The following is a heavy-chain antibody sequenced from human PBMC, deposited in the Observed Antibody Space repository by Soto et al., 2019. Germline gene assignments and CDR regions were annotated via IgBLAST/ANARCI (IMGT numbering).Heavy chain of an antibody. Sequence: PSETRSLTCAVSGYSISSGYYWGWIHQPPGKGLEWIATIYHSGTTYSNPSLKSRVTISVDTSKNQFSLKLSSVTAADTAVYYCARGLYYYDRSGYSPDYWGLGTLVTVSS. CDR2: IYHSGTT. CDR1: GYSISSGYY. V-gene: IGHV4-38-2*01. CDR3: ARGLYYYDRSGYSPDY. J-gene: IGHJ4*02. D-gene: IGHD3-22*01.